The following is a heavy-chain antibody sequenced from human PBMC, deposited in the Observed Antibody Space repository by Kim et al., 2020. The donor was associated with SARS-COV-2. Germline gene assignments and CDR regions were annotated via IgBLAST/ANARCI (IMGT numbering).Heavy chain of an antibody. CDR3: ARSRAAADCFDY. J-gene: IGHJ4*02. V-gene: IGHV1-46*01. Sequence: SYEQKFQGRVTMTRDTSTSTVYMELSSLRSEDTAVYYCARSRAAADCFDYWGQGTLVTVSS. D-gene: IGHD6-13*01.